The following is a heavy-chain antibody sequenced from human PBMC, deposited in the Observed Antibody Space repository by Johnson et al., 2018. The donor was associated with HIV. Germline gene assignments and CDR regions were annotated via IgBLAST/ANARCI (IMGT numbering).Heavy chain of an antibody. CDR1: GFTFSSYA. V-gene: IGHV3-30-3*01. D-gene: IGHD1-26*01. CDR3: ARDHGIVYADAFDI. J-gene: IGHJ3*02. CDR2: ISYDGSNK. Sequence: QVQLVESGGGVVQPGRSLRLSCAASGFTFSSYAMHWVRQAPGKGLEWVAVISYDGSNKYYADSVKGRFTISRDNSKNTRYLQMNSLRAEDTAVYYCARDHGIVYADAFDIWGQGTMVTVSS.